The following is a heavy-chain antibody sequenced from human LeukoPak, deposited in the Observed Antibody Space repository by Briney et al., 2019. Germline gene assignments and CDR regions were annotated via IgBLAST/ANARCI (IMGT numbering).Heavy chain of an antibody. CDR3: ARRMGDSSGYYYFDY. D-gene: IGHD3-22*01. Sequence: PSETLSLTCIVSGGSISSSNSYWDWIRQPPGRGLEWIGDISHSGTINYNPSLRTRVTISADTSKNQFSLKLNSVTAADTAVYYCARRMGDSSGYYYFDYWGQGTLVTVSS. V-gene: IGHV4-39*01. CDR1: GGSISSSNSY. CDR2: ISHSGTI. J-gene: IGHJ4*02.